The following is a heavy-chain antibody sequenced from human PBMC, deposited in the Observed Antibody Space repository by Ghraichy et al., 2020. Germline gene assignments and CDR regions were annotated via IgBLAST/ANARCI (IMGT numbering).Heavy chain of an antibody. CDR3: ARRNRPCGYGDYTLGY. V-gene: IGHV4-39*01. CDR1: GGSISSSSYY. CDR2: IYYSGST. D-gene: IGHD4-17*01. J-gene: IGHJ4*02. Sequence: SETLSLTCTVSGGSISSSSYYWGWIRQPPGKGLEWIGSIYYSGSTYYNTSLKSRVTISVDTSKNQFSLKLSSVTAADTAVYYCARRNRPCGYGDYTLGYWGQGTLVTVSS.